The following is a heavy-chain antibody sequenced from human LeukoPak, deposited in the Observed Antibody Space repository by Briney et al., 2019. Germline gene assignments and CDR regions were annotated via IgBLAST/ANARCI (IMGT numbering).Heavy chain of an antibody. Sequence: PSETLSLTCTVSGGPVSSGSYYWSWIRQPPGKGLEWIGYIYYSGSTNYNPSLKSRVTISVGTSKNQFSLKLSSVTAADTAVYYCASGLYNSRSDYWGQGTLVTVSS. CDR1: GGPVSSGSYY. CDR3: ASGLYNSRSDY. J-gene: IGHJ4*02. CDR2: IYYSGST. V-gene: IGHV4-61*01. D-gene: IGHD6-13*01.